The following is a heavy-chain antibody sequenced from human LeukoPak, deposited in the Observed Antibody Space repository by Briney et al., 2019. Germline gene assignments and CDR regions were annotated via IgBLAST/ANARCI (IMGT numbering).Heavy chain of an antibody. D-gene: IGHD6-13*01. CDR2: IRYDGSNK. Sequence: GGSLRLSCAASGFTFSSYGMHWVRQAPGKGLEWVAFIRYDGSNKYYADSVKGRFTISRDNAKNSLYLQMNSLRAEDTAVYYCAREGSSSWHYYYYYGMDVWGQGTTVTVSS. V-gene: IGHV3-30*02. J-gene: IGHJ6*02. CDR1: GFTFSSYG. CDR3: AREGSSSWHYYYYYGMDV.